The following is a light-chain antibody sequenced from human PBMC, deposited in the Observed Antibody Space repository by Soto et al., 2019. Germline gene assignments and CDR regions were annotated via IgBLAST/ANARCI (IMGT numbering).Light chain of an antibody. Sequence: EVVFTQSPGTLSLSPGERATLSCRASQSVSSDYLARYQQRPGQSPRLLIYGASNRATGIPDRFSGSGSGTDFTLTISGLEPEDFAVYYCQQYGNSPLTFGRGTKVDIK. V-gene: IGKV3-20*01. CDR1: QSVSSDY. CDR3: QQYGNSPLT. CDR2: GAS. J-gene: IGKJ4*01.